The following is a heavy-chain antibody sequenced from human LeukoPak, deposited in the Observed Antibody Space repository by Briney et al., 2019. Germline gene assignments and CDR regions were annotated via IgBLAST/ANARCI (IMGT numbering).Heavy chain of an antibody. V-gene: IGHV3-7*01. CDR1: GFTFSSYW. J-gene: IGHJ4*02. CDR3: ARDGVEVYYDSSGYYVDY. CDR2: IRQDGSEN. D-gene: IGHD3-22*01. Sequence: GGSLRLSCAASGFTFSSYWMSWVRQAPGKGLEWVANIRQDGSENYYVDSVKGRFTISRDNAKNSLYLQMNSLRAEDTAVYYCARDGVEVYYDSSGYYVDYWGQGTLVTVSS.